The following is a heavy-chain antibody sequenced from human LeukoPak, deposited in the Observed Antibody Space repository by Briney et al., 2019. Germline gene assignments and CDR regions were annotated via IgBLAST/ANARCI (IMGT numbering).Heavy chain of an antibody. J-gene: IGHJ4*02. CDR3: ATGDFDY. Sequence: GGSLRLSCAASGFTFNSYSMNWVRQAPGKGLEGVSYISSSSSTIYYADAVRGRFTISRDNAKNSLYLQMNSLRDEDTAVYYCATGDFDYWGQGTLVTVSS. CDR2: ISSSSSTI. CDR1: GFTFNSYS. V-gene: IGHV3-48*02. D-gene: IGHD3-10*01.